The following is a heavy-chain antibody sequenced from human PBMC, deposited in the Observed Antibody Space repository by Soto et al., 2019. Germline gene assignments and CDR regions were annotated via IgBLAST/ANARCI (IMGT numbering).Heavy chain of an antibody. CDR3: AQGGGGMITFGGGMNSSL. CDR2: ISGSGGST. Sequence: EVQLLESGGGLVQPGGSLRLSCAASGFTFSSYAMSWVRQAPGKGLEWVSAISGSGGSTYYADSVKGRFTISRDNSKNTLYLEMNSLRAEDTAVYDCAQGGGGMITFGGGMNSSLWGQGTLVTVSS. V-gene: IGHV3-23*01. J-gene: IGHJ4*02. CDR1: GFTFSSYA. D-gene: IGHD3-16*01.